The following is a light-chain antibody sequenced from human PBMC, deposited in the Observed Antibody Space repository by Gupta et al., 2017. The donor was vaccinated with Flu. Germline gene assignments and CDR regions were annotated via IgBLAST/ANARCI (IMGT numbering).Light chain of an antibody. J-gene: IGKJ3*01. CDR3: QQSYSTPLT. CDR2: TTS. CDR1: QTINNY. V-gene: IGKV1-39*01. Sequence: DIQMTHSPSSLSASVGDRVTITCLARQTINNYLNWYQQKPGRAPKLLIYTTSSLQSGVPSTFSGSGSGTDFTLTISRLQPEDFATYYCQQSYSTPLTFGPGTKVDIK.